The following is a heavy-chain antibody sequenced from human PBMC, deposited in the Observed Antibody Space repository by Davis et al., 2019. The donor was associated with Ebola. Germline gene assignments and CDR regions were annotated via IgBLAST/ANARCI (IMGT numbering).Heavy chain of an antibody. CDR3: ARGRVVNLRATDY. Sequence: SQTLSLTCAVYGGSFSGYYWSWIRQPPGKGLEWIGEINHSGSTNYNPSLKSRVTISVDTSKNQFSLELSSVTAADTAVYYCARGRVVNLRATDYWGQGTLVTVSS. D-gene: IGHD2-15*01. CDR2: INHSGST. V-gene: IGHV4-34*01. CDR1: GGSFSGYY. J-gene: IGHJ4*02.